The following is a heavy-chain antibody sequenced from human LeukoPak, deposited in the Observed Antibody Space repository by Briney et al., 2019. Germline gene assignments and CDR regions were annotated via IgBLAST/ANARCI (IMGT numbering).Heavy chain of an antibody. CDR1: GFTFSSYS. D-gene: IGHD3-16*01. J-gene: IGHJ4*02. CDR2: ISSSSSYI. V-gene: IGHV3-21*01. CDR3: ARELNGYGYYFFDY. Sequence: GGSLRLSCAASGFTFSSYSMNWVRQAPGKGLEWVSSISSSSSYIYYADSVKGRLTISRDNAKNSLYLQMNGLGAEDTAVYYCARELNGYGYYFFDYWGPGTLVTVSS.